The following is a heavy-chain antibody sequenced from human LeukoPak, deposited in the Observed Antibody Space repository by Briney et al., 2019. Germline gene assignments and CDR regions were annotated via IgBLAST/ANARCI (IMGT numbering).Heavy chain of an antibody. D-gene: IGHD1-1*01. V-gene: IGHV1-2*02. CDR1: GYTFTGYF. CDR3: AKVLTTGATRTYYEH. CDR2: INPNNGGT. J-gene: IGHJ1*01. Sequence: GASVKVSCKASGYTFTGYFIHWVRQAPGQGLDYMGWINPNNGGTKYARKFQGSVTMTRDTSINTAYMELSTLRSDDTAVYYCAKVLTTGATRTYYEHWGQGTLDTVSS.